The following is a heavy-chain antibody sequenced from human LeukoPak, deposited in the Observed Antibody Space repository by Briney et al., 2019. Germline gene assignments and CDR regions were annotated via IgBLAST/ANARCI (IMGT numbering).Heavy chain of an antibody. J-gene: IGHJ4*02. CDR1: GYTFTGYY. D-gene: IGHD4-17*01. V-gene: IGHV1-2*02. CDR3: ARSMTTVTTVLNY. CDR2: INPNSGGT. Sequence: APVKVSCKASGYTFTGYYMHWVRQAPGQGLEWMGWINPNSGGTNYAQKFQGRVTMTRDTSISTAYMELSRLRSDDTAVYYCARSMTTVTTVLNYWGQGTLVTVSS.